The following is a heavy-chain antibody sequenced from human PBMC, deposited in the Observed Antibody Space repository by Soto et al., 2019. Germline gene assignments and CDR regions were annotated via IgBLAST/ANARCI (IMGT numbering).Heavy chain of an antibody. CDR2: IYHSGST. D-gene: IGHD3-10*01. V-gene: IGHV4-4*02. Sequence: SETLSLTCTVSGDSISSTRWWSWVRQSPGKGLEWIGKIYHSGSTNYNPSLKSRVTISVDKSKNQFSLKLSSVTAADTAVYYCARVYMVRGTIIRYFDYWGQGTLVTVSS. CDR1: GDSISSTRW. CDR3: ARVYMVRGTIIRYFDY. J-gene: IGHJ4*02.